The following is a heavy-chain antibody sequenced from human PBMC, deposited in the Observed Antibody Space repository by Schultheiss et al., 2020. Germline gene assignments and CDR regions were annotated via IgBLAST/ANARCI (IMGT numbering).Heavy chain of an antibody. D-gene: IGHD4-17*01. V-gene: IGHV4-59*08. J-gene: IGHJ4*02. CDR3: ARGDPHDYGDYVGDN. CDR1: GGSISSYY. CDR2: INHSGST. Sequence: SETLSLTCTVSGGSISSYYWSWIRQPPGKGLEWIGEINHSGSTYYNPSLKSRVTISVDTSKNQFSLKLSSVTASDTAVYYCARGDPHDYGDYVGDNWGQGTLVTVSS.